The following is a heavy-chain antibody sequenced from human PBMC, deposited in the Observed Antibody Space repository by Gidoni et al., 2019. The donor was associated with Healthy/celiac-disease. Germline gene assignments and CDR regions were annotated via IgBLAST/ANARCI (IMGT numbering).Heavy chain of an antibody. V-gene: IGHV4-59*01. J-gene: IGHJ4*02. Sequence: QVQLQESGPGLGKPSETLSLTCTVSGGSISSYYWSWIRQPPGKGLEWIGYIYYSGSTNYNPSLKSRVTISVDTSKTQFSLKLSSVTAADTAVYYCARSSSSWDVDYFDYWGQGTLVTVSS. CDR1: GGSISSYY. D-gene: IGHD6-13*01. CDR3: ARSSSSWDVDYFDY. CDR2: IYYSGST.